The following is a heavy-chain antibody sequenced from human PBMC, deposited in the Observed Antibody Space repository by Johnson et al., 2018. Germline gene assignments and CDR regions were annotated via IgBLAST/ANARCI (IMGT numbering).Heavy chain of an antibody. CDR2: ISWNRGSI. CDR3: AKESTMRTGYMDV. V-gene: IGHV3-9*01. Sequence: VQLVQSGGGVVQPGRSLRLSCAASGFTFDDYAMHWVRQAPGKGLEWVSGISWNRGSIGYADSGKGRFPISRDNAKDSLYLQMNSLRVEDTALYYCAKESTMRTGYMDVGGKGTTGTVSS. D-gene: IGHD5/OR15-5a*01. J-gene: IGHJ6*03. CDR1: GFTFDDYA.